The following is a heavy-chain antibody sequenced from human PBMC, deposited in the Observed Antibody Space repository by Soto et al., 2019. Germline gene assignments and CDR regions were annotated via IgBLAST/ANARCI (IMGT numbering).Heavy chain of an antibody. V-gene: IGHV3-7*05. CDR3: ARGAESSSMYGLNFDY. Sequence: EVQLEESGGGLVQPGGSLRLSCEASGFTFSSYWMNWVRQAPGKGLEWVASIKYDGSETFYVDSVKGRCTIFRDDTKKSLHLQMNSLRAEDTAVYYCARGAESSSMYGLNFDYWGQGALVTVSS. CDR2: IKYDGSET. D-gene: IGHD2-2*01. CDR1: GFTFSSYW. J-gene: IGHJ4*02.